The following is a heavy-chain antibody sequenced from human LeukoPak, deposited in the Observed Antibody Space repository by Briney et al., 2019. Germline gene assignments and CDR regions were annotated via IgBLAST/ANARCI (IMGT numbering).Heavy chain of an antibody. Sequence: PSETLSLTCAVYGGSFSGYYWSWIRQPPGKGLEWIGEINHSGSTNYNPSLKSRVTISVDTSKNQFSLKLSSVTAADTAVYYCARGPKIYKQQLVSRPPYYFDYWGQGTLVTVSS. CDR3: ARGPKIYKQQLVSRPPYYFDY. J-gene: IGHJ4*02. D-gene: IGHD6-13*01. CDR2: INHSGST. V-gene: IGHV4-34*01. CDR1: GGSFSGYY.